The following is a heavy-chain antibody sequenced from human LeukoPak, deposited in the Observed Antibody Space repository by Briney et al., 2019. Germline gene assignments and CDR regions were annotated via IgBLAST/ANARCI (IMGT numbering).Heavy chain of an antibody. J-gene: IGHJ4*02. CDR3: ARVFTISSGWYRSFDY. CDR1: GYTFTSYG. Sequence: GASVKVSCKASGYTFTSYGISWVRQAPGQGLEWMGWVSAYNGNTNYAQKFQGRVTMTTDTSTSTAYMELRSLRSDDTAVYYCARVFTISSGWYRSFDYWGQGTLVTVSS. V-gene: IGHV1-18*01. CDR2: VSAYNGNT. D-gene: IGHD6-19*01.